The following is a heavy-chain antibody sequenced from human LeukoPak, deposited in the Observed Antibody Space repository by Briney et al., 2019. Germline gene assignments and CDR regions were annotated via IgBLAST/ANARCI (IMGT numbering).Heavy chain of an antibody. J-gene: IGHJ4*02. V-gene: IGHV3-21*01. D-gene: IGHD6-19*01. CDR2: ISSSSSYI. CDR3: ARARSSGNFDY. CDR1: GFTFSSYS. Sequence: PGRSLRLSCAASGFTFSSYSMNWVRQAPGKGLEWVSSISSSSSYIYYADSVKGRFTISRDNAKNSLYLQMNSLRAEDTAVYYCARARSSGNFDYWGQGTLVTVSS.